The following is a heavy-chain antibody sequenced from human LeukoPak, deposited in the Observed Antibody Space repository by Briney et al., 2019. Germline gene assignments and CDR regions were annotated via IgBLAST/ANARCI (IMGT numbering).Heavy chain of an antibody. V-gene: IGHV3-21*01. CDR3: ARDGEDIVVVVADDYFDY. J-gene: IGHJ4*02. CDR2: ISSSSSYI. Sequence: GGSLRLSCAASGFTFSNYWMSWVRQAPGKGLEWVSSISSSSSYIYYADSVKGRFTISRDNAKNSLYLQMNSLRAEDTAVYYCARDGEDIVVVVADDYFDYWGQGTLVTVSS. CDR1: GFTFSNYW. D-gene: IGHD2-15*01.